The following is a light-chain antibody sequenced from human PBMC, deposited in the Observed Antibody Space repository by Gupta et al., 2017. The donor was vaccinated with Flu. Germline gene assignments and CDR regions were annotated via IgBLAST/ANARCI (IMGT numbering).Light chain of an antibody. J-gene: IGLJ2*01. CDR3: AAWDNSLSAFL. CDR2: DNK. V-gene: IGLV1-51*01. Sequence: KVTIAGSGSTSNIGNFYVSWYQQFPGRTPKLLIYDNKERPSGIPDRFSGSKSGTSATLDITGLQTGDEADYYCAAWDNSLSAFLFGGGTKLTVL. CDR1: TSNIGNFY.